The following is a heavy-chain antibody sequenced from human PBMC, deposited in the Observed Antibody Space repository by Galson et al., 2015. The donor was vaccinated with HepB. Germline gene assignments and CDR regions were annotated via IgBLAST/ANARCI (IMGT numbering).Heavy chain of an antibody. J-gene: IGHJ6*02. CDR3: ARAYNLRGYSYGYYYYYGMDV. D-gene: IGHD5-18*01. CDR1: GFTFSSYW. Sequence: SLRLSCAASGFTFSSYWMHWVRQAPGKGLVWVSRINSDGSSTSYADSVKGRFTISRDNAKNTLYLQMNSLRAEDTAVYYCARAYNLRGYSYGYYYYYGMDVWGQGTTVTVSS. CDR2: INSDGSST. V-gene: IGHV3-74*01.